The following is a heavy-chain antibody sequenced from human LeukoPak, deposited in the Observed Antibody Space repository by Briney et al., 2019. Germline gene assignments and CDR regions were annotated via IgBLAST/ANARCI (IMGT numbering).Heavy chain of an antibody. V-gene: IGHV1-46*01. Sequence: ASVKVSCKASGYTFTSHYMHWVRQAPGQGLEWMGIINPSGGSTGYAQKFQGRVTMTRDMSTSTVYMELSSLRCEDTAVYYCARKTGGPSGFDPWGQGTLVTVSS. CDR1: GYTFTSHY. CDR3: ARKTGGPSGFDP. J-gene: IGHJ5*02. CDR2: INPSGGST. D-gene: IGHD3-3*01.